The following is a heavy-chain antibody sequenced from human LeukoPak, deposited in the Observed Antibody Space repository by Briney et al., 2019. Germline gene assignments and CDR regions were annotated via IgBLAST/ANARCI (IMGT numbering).Heavy chain of an antibody. D-gene: IGHD6-19*01. V-gene: IGHV3-30-3*01. CDR1: GFTFSSYS. CDR3: ARDRAVAGTGDY. J-gene: IGHJ4*02. Sequence: GGSLRLSCAASGFTFSSYSMHLVRQAPGKGLEWVAVISYDGSNKYYADSVKGRFTISRDNSKDTLYLQMHSLRAEDTAVYYCARDRAVAGTGDYWGQGTLVTVSS. CDR2: ISYDGSNK.